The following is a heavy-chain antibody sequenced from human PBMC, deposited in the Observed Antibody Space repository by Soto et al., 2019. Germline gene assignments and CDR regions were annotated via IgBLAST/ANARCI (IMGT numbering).Heavy chain of an antibody. CDR2: INRDSTVI. Sequence: GGFLRLSCAASGFRCSTHYMNWVRQTPGKGLEWVSSINRDSTVIKYADSVKGRFTISRDNARNSLSLQMNSLRAEDTAVYYCLNGDYYVGPGTLVTVSS. CDR3: LNGDYY. J-gene: IGHJ4*02. D-gene: IGHD3-16*01. CDR1: GFRCSTHY. V-gene: IGHV3-48*01.